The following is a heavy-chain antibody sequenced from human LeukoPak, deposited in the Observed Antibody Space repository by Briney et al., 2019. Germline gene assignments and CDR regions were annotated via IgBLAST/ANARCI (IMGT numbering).Heavy chain of an antibody. V-gene: IGHV4-61*02. J-gene: IGHJ4*02. CDR3: ARGGHLRYFDWFPLDY. CDR1: GGSISSGSYY. Sequence: SQTLSLTCTVSGGSISSGSYYWSWIRQPAGKGLEWIGRIYTSGSTNYNPSLKSRVTISVDTSKNQFSLKLSSVTAADTGVYYCARGGHLRYFDWFPLDYWGQGTLVTVSS. D-gene: IGHD3-9*01. CDR2: IYTSGST.